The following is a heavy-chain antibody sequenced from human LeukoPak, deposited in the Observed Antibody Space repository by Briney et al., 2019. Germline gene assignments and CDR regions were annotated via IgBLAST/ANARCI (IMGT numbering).Heavy chain of an antibody. D-gene: IGHD3-10*01. CDR3: ARQTRDGSGSRGYSFDF. CDR2: IYPGDSDT. CDR1: GYIFTNNW. V-gene: IGHV5-51*01. J-gene: IGHJ4*02. Sequence: GESLKISCKGSGYIFTNNWIGWVRQMPGKGLEWMGIIYPGDSDTRYSPSFEGQVTISADKSISTAYLQWSSLKASDTAMYYCARQTRDGSGSRGYSFDFWGQGTLVTVSS.